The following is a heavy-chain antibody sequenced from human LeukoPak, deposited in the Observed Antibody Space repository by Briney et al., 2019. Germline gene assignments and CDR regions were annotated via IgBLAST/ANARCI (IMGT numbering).Heavy chain of an antibody. Sequence: ASAKVSCKASGYTFTSYDINWVRQATGQGLEWMGWMNPNSGNTGYAQKFQGRVTMTRNTSISTAYMELSSLRSEDTAVYYCARVESGSYYNYYGMDVWGQGTTVTVSS. V-gene: IGHV1-8*01. D-gene: IGHD1-26*01. CDR1: GYTFTSYD. J-gene: IGHJ6*02. CDR2: MNPNSGNT. CDR3: ARVESGSYYNYYGMDV.